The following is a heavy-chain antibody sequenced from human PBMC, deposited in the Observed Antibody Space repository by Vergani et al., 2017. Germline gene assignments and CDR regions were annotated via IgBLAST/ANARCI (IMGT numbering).Heavy chain of an antibody. Sequence: QVQLQESGPGLVKPSETLSLTCTVSGGSISSYYWSWIRQPPGKGLEWIGYIYYSGSTNYNPSLKSRVTISVDTSKNQFSLKLSSVTTADTAVYYCARDMLSMVRGKYGMGVWGQGTTVTVSS. D-gene: IGHD3-10*01. CDR3: ARDMLSMVRGKYGMGV. CDR2: IYYSGST. V-gene: IGHV4-59*01. CDR1: GGSISSYY. J-gene: IGHJ6*02.